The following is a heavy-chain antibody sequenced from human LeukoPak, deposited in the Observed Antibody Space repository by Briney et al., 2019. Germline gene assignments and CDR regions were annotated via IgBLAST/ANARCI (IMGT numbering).Heavy chain of an antibody. J-gene: IGHJ4*02. D-gene: IGHD1-1*01. CDR3: ARAGYNFASGYHFDY. CDR1: GGSISTYY. CDR2: IYYSGNT. Sequence: SETLSLTCTVSGGSISTYYWSWIRQPPGKGLEWIGFIYYSGNTNYNPSLKSRVTISVDTSKNHFSLKLSSVSAADTALYYCARAGYNFASGYHFDYWGQGTLVTVSS. V-gene: IGHV4-59*08.